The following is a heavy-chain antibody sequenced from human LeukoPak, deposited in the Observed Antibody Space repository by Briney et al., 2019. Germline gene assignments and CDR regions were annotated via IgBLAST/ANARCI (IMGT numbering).Heavy chain of an antibody. CDR1: DGSMKSYH. CDR3: ARGTMTTVTYYFDY. CDR2: IYTSGST. V-gene: IGHV4-4*07. Sequence: ASETLSLTCSVSDGSMKSYHWSWIRQPAGKGLEWIGRIYTSGSTDYNPSLMSRVTMSVDTSKNQFSLKLSSVTAADTAVYYCARGTMTTVTYYFDYWGQGTLVTVSS. D-gene: IGHD4-17*01. J-gene: IGHJ4*02.